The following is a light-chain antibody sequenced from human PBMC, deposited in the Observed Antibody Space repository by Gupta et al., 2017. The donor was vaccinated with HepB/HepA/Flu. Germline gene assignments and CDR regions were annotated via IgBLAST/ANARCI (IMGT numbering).Light chain of an antibody. J-gene: IGLJ3*02. V-gene: IGLV1-40*01. CDR3: QSYDNSLSGKV. CDR2: SNN. Sequence: QSVLTQPPSVSGAPVQRVTISCTGSSSNIGADYDVHWYQQLPGTAPKLLIFSNNNRPSGVPDRFPGSKSGTSASLAITGLQAEDEADYYCQSYDNSLSGKVFGGGTKLTVL. CDR1: SSNIGADYD.